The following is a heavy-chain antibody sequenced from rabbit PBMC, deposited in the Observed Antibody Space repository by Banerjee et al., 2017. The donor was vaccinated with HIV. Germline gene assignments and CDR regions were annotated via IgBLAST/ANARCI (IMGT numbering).Heavy chain of an antibody. V-gene: IGHV1S45*01. CDR1: GFSFSSSYW. J-gene: IGHJ4*02. Sequence: EESGGDLVKPEGSLTLTCTASGFSFSSSYWICWVRQAPGKGLEWIACIYAGSSGSTYYTSWAKGRFTISKTSSTTVTLQMTSLTAADTATYFCARYATGSRHIWGPGTLVAVS. CDR2: IYAGSSGST. D-gene: IGHD4-2*01. CDR3: ARYATGSRHI.